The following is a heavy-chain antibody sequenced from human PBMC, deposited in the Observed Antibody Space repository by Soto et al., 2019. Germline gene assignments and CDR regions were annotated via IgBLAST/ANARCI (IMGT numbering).Heavy chain of an antibody. D-gene: IGHD7-27*01. CDR3: AEGLTAGEARFDP. CDR2: ISGSGGST. CDR1: GFTFSSYA. V-gene: IGHV3-23*01. Sequence: EVQLLESGGGLVQPGGSLRLSCAASGFTFSSYAMSWVRQAPGKGLEWVSSISGSGGSTYYADSVKGRFTISRDNSKNQLYLPMNRLRGQDPALYYFAEGLTAGEARFDPLGQGTLVTVSS. J-gene: IGHJ5*02.